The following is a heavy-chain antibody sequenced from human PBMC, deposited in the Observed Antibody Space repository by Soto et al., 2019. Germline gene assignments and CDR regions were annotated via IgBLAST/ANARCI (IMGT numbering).Heavy chain of an antibody. CDR1: GLTFSSYA. D-gene: IGHD4-17*01. CDR3: ARDIRYGGTSDY. Sequence: GGSRRRSDAGSGLTFSSYAMSWVRQAPGKGLEWVSYISSSGSTIYYADSVKGRFTISRDNAKNSLYLQMNSLRAEDTAVYYCARDIRYGGTSDYWGQGTLVTVSS. V-gene: IGHV3-48*03. J-gene: IGHJ4*02. CDR2: ISSSGSTI.